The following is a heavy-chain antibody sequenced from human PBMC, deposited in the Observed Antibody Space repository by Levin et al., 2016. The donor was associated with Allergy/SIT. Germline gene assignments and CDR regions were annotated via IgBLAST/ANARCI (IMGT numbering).Heavy chain of an antibody. CDR2: IYSGGST. CDR3: ARDGSH. CDR1: GFTFDDYG. V-gene: IGHV3-53*01. J-gene: IGHJ4*02. Sequence: GGSLRLSCAASGFTFDDYGMSWVRQAPGKGLEWVSVIYSGGSTYYADSVKGRFTISRDNSKNTLYLQMNSLRAEDTAVYYCARDGSHWGQGTLVTVSS. D-gene: IGHD1-26*01.